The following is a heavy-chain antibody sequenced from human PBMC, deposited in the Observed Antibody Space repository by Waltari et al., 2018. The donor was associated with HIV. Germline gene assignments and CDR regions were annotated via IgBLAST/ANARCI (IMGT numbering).Heavy chain of an antibody. V-gene: IGHV3-23*01. CDR3: AKQRSHGDRYFDL. D-gene: IGHD3-10*01. CDR2: ISGGGGAV. J-gene: IGHJ2*01. CDR1: GCTYA. Sequence: EVQLLESGGDLVQPGGSLRLSCVVYGCTYAMNWVRQAPGKGLDWVSAISGGGGAVYYADSVRGRFTMSRDNSENTVYLHMNSLRVEDTAVYYCAKQRSHGDRYFDLWGRGTLVTVSS.